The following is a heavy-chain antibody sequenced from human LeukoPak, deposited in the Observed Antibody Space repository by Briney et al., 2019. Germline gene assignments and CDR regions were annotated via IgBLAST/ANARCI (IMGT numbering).Heavy chain of an antibody. V-gene: IGHV3-21*01. Sequence: GGSLRLSCAASGFTFSSYSMNWVRQAPGKGLEWVSSISSSSVYIYYADSVKGRFTISRDNAKNSLYLQMNSLRAEDTAVYYCARGGILSPFDYWGQGTLVTVSS. D-gene: IGHD6-13*01. CDR2: ISSSSVYI. CDR1: GFTFSSYS. J-gene: IGHJ4*02. CDR3: ARGGILSPFDY.